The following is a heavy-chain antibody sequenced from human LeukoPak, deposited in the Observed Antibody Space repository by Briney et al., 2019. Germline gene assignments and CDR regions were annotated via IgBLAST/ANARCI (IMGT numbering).Heavy chain of an antibody. V-gene: IGHV1-2*02. Sequence: ASVKVSCKASGYTFTGYYMHWVRQAPGQGLEWMGWINPNSGGTNYAQKFQGRVTMTRDTSISTAYMELSRLRSDDTAVYYCARAEYYGSGSYSDPLYYYYYYGMDVWGQGTTVTVSS. CDR3: ARAEYYGSGSYSDPLYYYYYYGMDV. CDR2: INPNSGGT. CDR1: GYTFTGYY. J-gene: IGHJ6*02. D-gene: IGHD3-10*01.